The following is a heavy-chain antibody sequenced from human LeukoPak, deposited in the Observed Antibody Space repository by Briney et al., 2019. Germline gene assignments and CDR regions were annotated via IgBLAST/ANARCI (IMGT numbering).Heavy chain of an antibody. V-gene: IGHV3-23*01. J-gene: IGHJ4*02. Sequence: PGGSLRLSCAASGFTFSISAMSWVRQAPGKGLEWVSGISDSGGSTFYADSVKGRFTISRDNSKNILYLQMNSLRADDTAVYYCAKVSESNYDILTGYYTPYYFDYWGQGTLVTVSS. CDR3: AKVSESNYDILTGYYTPYYFDY. D-gene: IGHD3-9*01. CDR1: GFTFSISA. CDR2: ISDSGGST.